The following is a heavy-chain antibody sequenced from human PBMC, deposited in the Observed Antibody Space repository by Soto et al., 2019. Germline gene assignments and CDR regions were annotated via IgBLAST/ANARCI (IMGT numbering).Heavy chain of an antibody. Sequence: QVQLVESGGGVVQPGRSLRLSCAASGFTFSSYGMHWVRQAPGKGLEWVAVISYDGSDKYYADSVKGRFTISRDNSNITLSLQMDSLRAEDAAVYYCARGVVVATTSFQHWGQGTLVTVSS. CDR1: GFTFSSYG. J-gene: IGHJ1*01. D-gene: IGHD2-15*01. CDR3: ARGVVVATTSFQH. V-gene: IGHV3-30*03. CDR2: ISYDGSDK.